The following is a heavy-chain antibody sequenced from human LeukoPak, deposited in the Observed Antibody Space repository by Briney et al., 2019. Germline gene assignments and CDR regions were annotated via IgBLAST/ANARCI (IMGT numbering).Heavy chain of an antibody. J-gene: IGHJ4*02. V-gene: IGHV3-48*02. CDR2: ISVSGGVR. CDR1: GYPFSSYS. D-gene: IGHD2/OR15-2a*01. CDR3: ARDRGYFYDQLDY. Sequence: PGGSLGLSCVASGYPFSSYSMNWIRQAPGKGLEWVSYISVSGGVRSYADSVKGRFTISRDDARNSLYLQMNSLKDEDTAVYYCARDRGYFYDQLDYWGQGTLVTVSS.